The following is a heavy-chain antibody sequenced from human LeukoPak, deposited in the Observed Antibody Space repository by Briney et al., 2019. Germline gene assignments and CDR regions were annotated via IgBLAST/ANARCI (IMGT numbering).Heavy chain of an antibody. V-gene: IGHV1-2*02. CDR1: GYTFTDYY. CDR3: ARDREDDISGFDY. Sequence: ASVKVSCKASGYTFTDYYMHWVRQAPGQGLEWMGWINPNSGGTNYAQKFQGRVTMTRDTSISTAYMELSRLRSDDTAVYYCARDREDDISGFDYWGQGTLVTVSS. CDR2: INPNSGGT. D-gene: IGHD3-9*01. J-gene: IGHJ4*02.